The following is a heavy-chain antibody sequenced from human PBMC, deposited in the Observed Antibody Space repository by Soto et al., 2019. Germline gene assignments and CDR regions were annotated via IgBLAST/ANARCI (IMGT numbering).Heavy chain of an antibody. V-gene: IGHV5-51*01. CDR2: IYPGDSDT. CDR1: GYSFTSYW. J-gene: IGHJ3*02. D-gene: IGHD3-22*01. CDR3: ASTEKTYYYDSSGYYPHDAFDI. Sequence: GESLKISCKGSGYSFTSYWIGWVRQMPGKGLEWMGIIYPGDSDTRYSPSFQGQVTISADKSISTAYLQWSSLKASDTAMYYCASTEKTYYYDSSGYYPHDAFDIWGQGTLVTVSS.